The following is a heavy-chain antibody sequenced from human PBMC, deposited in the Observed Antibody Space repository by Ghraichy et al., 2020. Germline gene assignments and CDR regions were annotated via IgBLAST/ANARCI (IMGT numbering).Heavy chain of an antibody. Sequence: SVTLSLTCTVSGGSMNTYYWNWIRHPPGKGLEWIGYVYYSGSTNYNPSLKSRVTIVVDTSKNHFSLNLTSVTAADTAVYYCARGEPGVNWYLDLWGRGTLVTVSS. CDR2: VYYSGST. J-gene: IGHJ2*01. D-gene: IGHD1-14*01. V-gene: IGHV4-59*12. CDR1: GGSMNTYY. CDR3: ARGEPGVNWYLDL.